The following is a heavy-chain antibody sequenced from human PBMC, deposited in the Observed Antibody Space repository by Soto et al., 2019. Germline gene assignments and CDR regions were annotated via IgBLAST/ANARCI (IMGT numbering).Heavy chain of an antibody. V-gene: IGHV4-30-4*01. D-gene: IGHD3-16*01. Sequence: SANLSLTFTLSRDSISSCDYYRNWIRQPPGPPLEWIGNIYYSGNTDCNPSLKSRVTISVDTSKNQFSLNLSSVTAADSAVYYCAGQPTAGSFYDLGSYYYYYGMDVWGQGTTVT. CDR3: AGQPTAGSFYDLGSYYYYYGMDV. CDR2: IYYSGNT. CDR1: RDSISSCDYY. J-gene: IGHJ6*02.